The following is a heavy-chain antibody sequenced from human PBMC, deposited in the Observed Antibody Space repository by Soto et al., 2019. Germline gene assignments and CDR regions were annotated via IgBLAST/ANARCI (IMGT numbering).Heavy chain of an antibody. Sequence: GGSLRLSCAASGLTFSGSAMSWVRQAPGKGLEWVSSISVTGASTYYADSVQGRFTVSRDNSKDTFFLEMNSLRAEDTAVYFCAKVRSIAAAFSDYWGQGTLVTVSS. CDR3: AKVRSIAAAFSDY. CDR2: ISVTGAST. J-gene: IGHJ4*02. CDR1: GLTFSGSA. V-gene: IGHV3-23*01. D-gene: IGHD6-13*01.